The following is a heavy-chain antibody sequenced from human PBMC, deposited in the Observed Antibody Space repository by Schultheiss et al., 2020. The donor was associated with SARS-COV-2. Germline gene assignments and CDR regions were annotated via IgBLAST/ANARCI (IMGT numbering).Heavy chain of an antibody. J-gene: IGHJ4*02. CDR2: IYTSGST. D-gene: IGHD3-16*02. CDR1: GGSFSGYY. CDR3: ARVGVGVIDY. Sequence: GSLRLSCAVYGGSFSGYYWSWIRQPPGKGLEWIGRIYTSGSTNYNPSLKSRVTISVDKSKNQFSLKLSSVTAADTAVYYCARVGVGVIDYWGQGTLVTVSS. V-gene: IGHV4-59*10.